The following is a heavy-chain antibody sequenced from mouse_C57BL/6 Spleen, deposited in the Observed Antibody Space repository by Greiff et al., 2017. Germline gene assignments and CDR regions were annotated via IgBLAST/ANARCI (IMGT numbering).Heavy chain of an antibody. CDR1: GYTFTSYW. D-gene: IGHD2-1*01. J-gene: IGHJ2*01. CDR2: IDPSDSET. CDR3: ARWDGNSLFGY. V-gene: IGHV1-52*01. Sequence: QVHVKQPGAELVRPGSSVKLSCKASGYTFTSYWMHWVKQRPIQGLEWIGNIDPSDSETHYNQKFKDKATLTVDKSSSTAYMQLSSLTSEDSAVYYCARWDGNSLFGYWGQGTTLTVSS.